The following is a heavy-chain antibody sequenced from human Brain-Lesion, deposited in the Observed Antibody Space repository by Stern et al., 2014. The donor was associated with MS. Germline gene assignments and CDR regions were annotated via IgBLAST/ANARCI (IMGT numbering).Heavy chain of an antibody. CDR1: GYIFTGYY. CDR2: INPTTGGT. CDR3: ARDQRGITIFGVVSDYYYLGMDV. J-gene: IGHJ6*02. V-gene: IGHV1-2*02. D-gene: IGHD3-3*01. Sequence: VQLVPSGAEVKNPGASVKVSCKTSGYIFTGYYIHWVRQAPGPGLEWMAWINPTTGGTKYAQKVQGTVTTSRDTSTSTAHDEASSLTSYDTAVYYCARDQRGITIFGVVSDYYYLGMDVWGQGTTVTGSS.